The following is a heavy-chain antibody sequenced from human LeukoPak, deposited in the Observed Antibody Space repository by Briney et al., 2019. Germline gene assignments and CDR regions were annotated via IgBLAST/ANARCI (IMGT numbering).Heavy chain of an antibody. J-gene: IGHJ5*02. D-gene: IGHD3-22*01. V-gene: IGHV3-30*03. Sequence: GGSLRLSCAASGFTFSSYGMHWVRQAPGKGLEWVAVISYDGSNKYYADSVKGRFTISRDNSKNTLYLQMNSLRAEDTAEYYCVRDMIVVVISNWFDPWGQGTLVTVSS. CDR2: ISYDGSNK. CDR3: VRDMIVVVISNWFDP. CDR1: GFTFSSYG.